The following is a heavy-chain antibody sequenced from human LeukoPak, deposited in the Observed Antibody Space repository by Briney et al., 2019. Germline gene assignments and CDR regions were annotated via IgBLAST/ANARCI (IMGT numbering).Heavy chain of an antibody. CDR3: ARAGGYDSVSYYYYMDV. V-gene: IGHV4-4*02. D-gene: IGHD5-12*01. CDR1: GDSISNSNW. CDR2: VYPTGST. Sequence: PSETLSLTCAVSGDSISNSNWWTWIRQPPGKGLEWIGEVYPTGSTNYSPSLKGRVTISVDKSKNQFSLTLTSVTAADTAVYYCARAGGYDSVSYYYYMDVWGKGTTVTVSS. J-gene: IGHJ6*03.